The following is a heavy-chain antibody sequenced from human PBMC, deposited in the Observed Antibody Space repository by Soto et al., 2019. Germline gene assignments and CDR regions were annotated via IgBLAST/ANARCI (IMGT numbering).Heavy chain of an antibody. J-gene: IGHJ4*02. CDR3: AKANTMDTAMAAFDY. Sequence: GGSLRLSCAGSGFTFSSYAMSWVRQAPGKGLEWVSAISGSGGSTYYADSVKGRFTISRDNSKNTLYLQMNSLRAEDTAVYYCAKANTMDTAMAAFDYWGQGTLVTVSS. D-gene: IGHD5-18*01. CDR2: ISGSGGST. V-gene: IGHV3-23*01. CDR1: GFTFSSYA.